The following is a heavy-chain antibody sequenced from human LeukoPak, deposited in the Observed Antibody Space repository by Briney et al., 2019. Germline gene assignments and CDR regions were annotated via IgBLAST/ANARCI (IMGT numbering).Heavy chain of an antibody. CDR2: ISGSGGST. Sequence: GGSLRLSCAASGFTFSSYAMSWVRQAPGKGLEWVSAISGSGGSTYYADSVKGRFTISRDNSKNTLYLQMNSLRAEDTAVYYCAKDFWSGYYNSYYFDYWGQGTLVTVSS. V-gene: IGHV3-23*01. J-gene: IGHJ4*02. D-gene: IGHD3-3*01. CDR3: AKDFWSGYYNSYYFDY. CDR1: GFTFSSYA.